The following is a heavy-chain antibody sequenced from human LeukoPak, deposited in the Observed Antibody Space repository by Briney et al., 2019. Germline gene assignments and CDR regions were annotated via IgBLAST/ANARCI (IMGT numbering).Heavy chain of an antibody. Sequence: ASVKVSCKASGYTFTSYYMHWVRQAPGQGLEWMGIINPSGGSTSYAQKFQGRVTMTRDTSTSTVYMELSSLRSEDTAVYYYARAASIAARSGAFDIWGQGTMVTVSS. D-gene: IGHD6-6*01. V-gene: IGHV1-46*01. CDR1: GYTFTSYY. CDR3: ARAASIAARSGAFDI. CDR2: INPSGGST. J-gene: IGHJ3*02.